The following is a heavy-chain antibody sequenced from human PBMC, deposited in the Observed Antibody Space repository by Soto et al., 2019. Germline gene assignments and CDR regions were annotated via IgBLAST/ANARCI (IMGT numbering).Heavy chain of an antibody. V-gene: IGHV1-3*01. D-gene: IGHD2-15*01. CDR2: INAGNGNT. Sequence: ASVKVSCKASGYTFTSYAMHWVRQAPGQRLEWMGWINAGNGNTKYSQKFQGRVTITRDTSASTAYMELSSLRSEDTAVYYCARYCSGGSCSDYYYGMDVWGQGTTVTVSS. CDR3: ARYCSGGSCSDYYYGMDV. J-gene: IGHJ6*02. CDR1: GYTFTSYA.